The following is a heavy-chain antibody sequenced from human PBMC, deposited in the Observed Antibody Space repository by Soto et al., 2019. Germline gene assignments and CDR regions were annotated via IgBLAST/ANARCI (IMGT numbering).Heavy chain of an antibody. CDR2: VYYSGST. CDR3: AAGTLGAVWTPLDD. CDR1: GGSFSDNY. V-gene: IGHV4-59*12. J-gene: IGHJ4*02. Sequence: SETLSLTCDVSGGSFSDNYWTWIRQVPGRGLEWIGYVYYSGSTNYNPSLKSRVTISVDASKQQFSLKLTSVTAADTALYYCAAGTLGAVWTPLDDWGQGILVTVSS. D-gene: IGHD3-16*01.